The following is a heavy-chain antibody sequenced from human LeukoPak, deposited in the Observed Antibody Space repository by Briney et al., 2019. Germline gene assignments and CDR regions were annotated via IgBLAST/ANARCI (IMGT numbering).Heavy chain of an antibody. CDR2: INPSGGSP. CDR1: GYTFTSYY. V-gene: IGHV1-46*01. CDR3: ARSGITGTNRAFDY. Sequence: ASVKVSCKASGYTFTSYYLNWVRQAPGQGLEWMGIINPSGGSPTYAQKFQGRVSMTTDTSTSTAYMELRSLRSDDTAVYYCARSGITGTNRAFDYWGQGTLVTVSS. D-gene: IGHD1/OR15-1a*01. J-gene: IGHJ4*02.